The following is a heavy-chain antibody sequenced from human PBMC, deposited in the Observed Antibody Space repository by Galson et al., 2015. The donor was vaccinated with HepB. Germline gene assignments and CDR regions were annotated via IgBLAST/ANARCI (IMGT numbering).Heavy chain of an antibody. CDR1: GFTFSSYW. CDR2: IKQDGSEK. D-gene: IGHD2-15*01. Sequence: SLRLSCAASGFTFSSYWMSWVRQAPGKGLEWVANIKQDGSEKYYVDSAKGRFTISRDNAKNSLYLQMNSLRAEDTAVYYCAREGYCSGGSCYLSGYFDLWGRGTLVTVSS. CDR3: AREGYCSGGSCYLSGYFDL. J-gene: IGHJ2*01. V-gene: IGHV3-7*03.